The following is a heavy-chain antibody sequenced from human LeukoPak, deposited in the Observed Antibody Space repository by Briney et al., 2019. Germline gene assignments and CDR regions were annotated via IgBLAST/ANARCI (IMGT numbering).Heavy chain of an antibody. V-gene: IGHV1-46*01. J-gene: IGHJ4*02. CDR3: AREIGPIQLHLWGSAFDY. CDR1: GYTFTNYY. CDR2: INPSGGST. Sequence: ASVKVSCMASGYTFTNYYMHWVRQAPGQGLEWMGIINPSGGSTSYAQRFQGRVTMTRDTSTSTVYMELSSLRSEDTAVCYCAREIGPIQLHLWGSAFDYWGQGTLVTVSS. D-gene: IGHD5-18*01.